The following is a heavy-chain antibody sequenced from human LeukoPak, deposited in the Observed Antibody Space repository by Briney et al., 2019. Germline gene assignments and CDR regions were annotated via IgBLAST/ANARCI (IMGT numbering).Heavy chain of an antibody. CDR2: IYYSGST. CDR3: ATGYCSGGSCYHPDY. Sequence: SETLSLTCTVSGGSISSYYWSWIRQPPGKGLEWIGSIYYSGSTYYNPSLKSRVTISVDTSKNQFSLKLSSVTAADTAVYYCATGYCSGGSCYHPDYWGQGTLVTVSS. D-gene: IGHD2-15*01. V-gene: IGHV4-59*12. CDR1: GGSISSYY. J-gene: IGHJ4*02.